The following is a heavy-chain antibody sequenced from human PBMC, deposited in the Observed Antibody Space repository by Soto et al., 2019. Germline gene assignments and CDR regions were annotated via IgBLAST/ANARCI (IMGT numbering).Heavy chain of an antibody. J-gene: IGHJ6*02. V-gene: IGHV1-69*12. CDR3: ARDPRIAAASTPYYYYGLDV. CDR1: GGTFSSYA. CDR2: IIPIFGTA. Sequence: QVQLVQSGAEVKKPGSSVKVSCKASGGTFSSYAISWVRQAPGQGLEWMGGIIPIFGTANYAQKFQGRVTITAEDSTGTAYIKLRRLRSEDTAVYYCARDPRIAAASTPYYYYGLDVWGQGTTVTVSS. D-gene: IGHD6-13*01.